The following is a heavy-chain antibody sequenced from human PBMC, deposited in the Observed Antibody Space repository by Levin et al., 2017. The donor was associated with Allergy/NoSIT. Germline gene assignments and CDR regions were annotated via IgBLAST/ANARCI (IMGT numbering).Heavy chain of an antibody. Sequence: GGSLRLSCEASGYTFTAYDLSWVRQAPGQGLERMGWISAYNGNTNYAQKLQGRVTMTRDTSTSTAYMELRSLGSDDTAVYYCARVLRVSGYYLDDDFDIWGQGTMVTVSS. CDR2: ISAYNGNT. J-gene: IGHJ3*02. D-gene: IGHD3-22*01. CDR3: ARVLRVSGYYLDDDFDI. CDR1: GYTFTAYD. V-gene: IGHV1-18*01.